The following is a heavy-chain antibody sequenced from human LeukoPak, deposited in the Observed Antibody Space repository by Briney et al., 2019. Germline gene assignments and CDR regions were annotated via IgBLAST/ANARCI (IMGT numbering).Heavy chain of an antibody. V-gene: IGHV3-23*01. CDR3: AKAVSRYCSSTSCYRGWYFDY. D-gene: IGHD2-2*02. J-gene: IGHJ4*02. CDR2: ISGSGGST. CDR1: GFTLSSYS. Sequence: GGSLRLSCAASGFTLSSYSMNWVRQAPGKGLEWVSAISGSGGSTYYADSVKGRFTISRDNSKNTLYLQMNSLRAEDTAVYYCAKAVSRYCSSTSCYRGWYFDYWGQGTLVTVSS.